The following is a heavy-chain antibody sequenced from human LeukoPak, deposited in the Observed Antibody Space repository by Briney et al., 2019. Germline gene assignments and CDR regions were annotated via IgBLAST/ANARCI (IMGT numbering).Heavy chain of an antibody. CDR1: GFTVSSNY. V-gene: IGHV3-66*01. D-gene: IGHD3-10*01. CDR2: IYSGGST. CDR3: ARDQNGSGGAFDI. Sequence: GGSLRLSCAASGFTVSSNYMSWVRQAPGKGLEWVSVIYSGGSTYYADSVKGRFTISRDNSKNTLYLQMNSLRAEDTAVYYCARDQNGSGGAFDIWGQGTMVTASS. J-gene: IGHJ3*02.